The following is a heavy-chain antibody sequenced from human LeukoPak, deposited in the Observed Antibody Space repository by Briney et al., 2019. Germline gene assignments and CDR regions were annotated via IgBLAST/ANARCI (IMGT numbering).Heavy chain of an antibody. J-gene: IGHJ4*02. D-gene: IGHD6-13*01. V-gene: IGHV3-23*01. Sequence: GGSLRLSCAASGFTFSSYAMSWVRQAPGKGLEWVSSISGNSGRTYYADSVKGRFSISRDNSNNTLYLQMNSLRAEGAAVYYCAKSTSSWERVDYWGQGTLVTVSS. CDR1: GFTFSSYA. CDR2: ISGNSGRT. CDR3: AKSTSSWERVDY.